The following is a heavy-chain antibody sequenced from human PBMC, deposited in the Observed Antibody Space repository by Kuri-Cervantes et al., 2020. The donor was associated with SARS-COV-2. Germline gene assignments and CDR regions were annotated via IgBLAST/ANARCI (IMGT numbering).Heavy chain of an antibody. J-gene: IGHJ5*02. Sequence: KVSCKGSGYSLTSYWIGWVRQMPGKGLEWMGIIYPGDSDTNYSPSFQGHVTISADKSISTAYLQWSSLKASDTAMYYCAENRFRGRFDPWGQGTLVTVSS. D-gene: IGHD3-16*01. CDR2: IYPGDSDT. CDR3: AENRFRGRFDP. V-gene: IGHV5-51*01. CDR1: GYSLTSYW.